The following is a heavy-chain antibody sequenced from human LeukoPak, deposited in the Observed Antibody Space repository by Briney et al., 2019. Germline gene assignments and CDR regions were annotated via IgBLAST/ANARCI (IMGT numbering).Heavy chain of an antibody. J-gene: IGHJ4*02. D-gene: IGHD6-19*01. V-gene: IGHV3-43D*03. CDR2: ISWDGGST. CDR3: AKGMQWLTYLFDY. Sequence: GGSLRLSCAASGFTFSTYAMHWVRQAPGKGLEWVSLISWDGGSTYYADSVKGRFTISRDNSKNSLYLQMNSLRAEDTALYYCAKGMQWLTYLFDYWGQGTLVTVSS. CDR1: GFTFSTYA.